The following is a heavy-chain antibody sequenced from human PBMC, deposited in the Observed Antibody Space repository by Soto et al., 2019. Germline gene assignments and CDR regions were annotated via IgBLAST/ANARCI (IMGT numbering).Heavy chain of an antibody. J-gene: IGHJ6*03. CDR3: ARKDSGYADYMDV. D-gene: IGHD5-12*01. CDR2: IYYSGGT. CDR1: GGSISRGGYY. Sequence: QVQLQESGPGLVKPSPTLSLTCTVSGGSISRGGYYWSWIRQHPGKGLEWIGYIYYSGGTYYNPSLKSRVTISVDTSENQFSLRLSSVTAADTAVYYCARKDSGYADYMDVWGKGTTVTVSS. V-gene: IGHV4-31*03.